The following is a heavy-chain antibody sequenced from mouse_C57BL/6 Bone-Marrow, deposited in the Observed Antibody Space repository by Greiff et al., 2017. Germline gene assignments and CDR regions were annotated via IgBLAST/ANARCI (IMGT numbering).Heavy chain of an antibody. CDR3: ARGRRDFAY. CDR2: ISDGGSYT. Sequence: EVKLMESGGGLVKPGGSLKLSCAASGFTFSSYAMSWVRQTPEKRLEWVATISDGGSYTYYPDNVKGRFTISRDNAKNNLYLQMSHLKSEDTAMYYCARGRRDFAYWGQGTLVTVSA. D-gene: IGHD3-3*01. V-gene: IGHV5-4*03. CDR1: GFTFSSYA. J-gene: IGHJ3*01.